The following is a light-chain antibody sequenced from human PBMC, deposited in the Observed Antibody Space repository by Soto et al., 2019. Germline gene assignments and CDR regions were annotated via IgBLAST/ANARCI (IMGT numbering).Light chain of an antibody. CDR2: DTS. Sequence: EIVLTQSPVTLSLSPGDTATLSCRASESVVRYLAWYQQKPGQAPRLLMYDTSKRATGIPARFSGSGYGRDFTLTISSLEPEDFAVYYCQPRSNWPLTFGGGTKVEIK. V-gene: IGKV3-11*02. CDR3: QPRSNWPLT. J-gene: IGKJ4*01. CDR1: ESVVRY.